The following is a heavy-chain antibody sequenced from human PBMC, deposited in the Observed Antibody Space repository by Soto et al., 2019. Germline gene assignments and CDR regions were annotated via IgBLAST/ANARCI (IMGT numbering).Heavy chain of an antibody. CDR1: EHTFGNSA. Sequence: GYPRLGCAAPEHTFGNSAMTWVRQAPGKGLEWVSAISGNGGNTYYADSVKGRFTISRDNSKNTLYLQMNSLRAEDTAVYYCTKEGGYGYGHYWGQGTPVTVSS. V-gene: IGHV3-23*01. D-gene: IGHD5-18*01. J-gene: IGHJ4*02. CDR3: TKEGGYGYGHY. CDR2: ISGNGGNT.